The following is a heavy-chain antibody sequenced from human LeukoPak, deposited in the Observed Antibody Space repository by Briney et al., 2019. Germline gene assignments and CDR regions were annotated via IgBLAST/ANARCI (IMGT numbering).Heavy chain of an antibody. V-gene: IGHV1-69*13. D-gene: IGHD4/OR15-4a*01. Sequence: ASVKVSCKASGYSFTGYFIYWVRQAPGQGLEWMGGIIPIFGTANYAQKFQGRVTITADESTSTAYMELSSLRSEDTAVYYCARDVDYDLLCWGQGTLVTVSS. CDR2: IIPIFGTA. CDR1: GYSFTGYF. CDR3: ARDVDYDLLC. J-gene: IGHJ4*02.